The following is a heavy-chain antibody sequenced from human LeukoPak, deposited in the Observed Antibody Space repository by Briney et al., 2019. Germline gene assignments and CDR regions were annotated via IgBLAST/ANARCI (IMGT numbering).Heavy chain of an antibody. CDR2: ISSGGFTT. Sequence: GGSLRLSCAASGFTFNNYEMNWVRQAPGKGLEWVSYISSGGFTTYYADSVKGRFTISRDNTKNSLYLQMNSLRAEDTAVYYCAREGGGSWYLWFDPWGQGTLVTVSS. CDR3: AREGGGSWYLWFDP. J-gene: IGHJ5*02. D-gene: IGHD6-13*01. V-gene: IGHV3-48*03. CDR1: GFTFNNYE.